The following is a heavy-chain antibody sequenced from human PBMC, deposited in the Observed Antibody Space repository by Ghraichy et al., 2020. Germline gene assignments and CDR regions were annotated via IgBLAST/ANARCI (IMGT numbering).Heavy chain of an antibody. D-gene: IGHD3-3*01. CDR2: IYYSGST. Sequence: LSCTVSGGSISSYYWSWIRQPPGKGLEWIGYIYYSGSTNYNPSLKSRVTISVDTSKNQFSLKLSSVTAADTAVYYCARDKITIFGGHWFDPWGQGTLVTVSS. V-gene: IGHV4-59*01. CDR1: GGSISSYY. J-gene: IGHJ5*02. CDR3: ARDKITIFGGHWFDP.